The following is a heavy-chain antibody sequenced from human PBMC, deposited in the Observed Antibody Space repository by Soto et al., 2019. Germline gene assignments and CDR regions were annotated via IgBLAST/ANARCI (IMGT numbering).Heavy chain of an antibody. CDR3: AVIGYDLDY. D-gene: IGHD5-12*01. J-gene: IGHJ4*02. Sequence: QVQLVQSGAEVKKPGSSVKVSCKGSGATFHRHALSWVRQAPGQGLEWMGGIIPMFGTANYAQKFQGRVTITAATSTSTAYMKLSSLRFEDTAFNYCAVIGYDLDYWGQGTLVAVSS. CDR2: IIPMFGTA. CDR1: GATFHRHA. V-gene: IGHV1-69*06.